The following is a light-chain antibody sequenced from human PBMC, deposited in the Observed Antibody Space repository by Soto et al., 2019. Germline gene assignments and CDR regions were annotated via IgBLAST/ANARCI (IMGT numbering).Light chain of an antibody. V-gene: IGLV4-69*01. Sequence: QAVVTQSPSASASLGASVKLTCTLSSGHSSYGIAWHQQQPEKGPRYLMKLNSDGSHSKGDGIPDRFSGSSSGAERYLTISSLQSEDEADYYCQTWGTGIPVFGGGTQLTVL. CDR3: QTWGTGIPV. J-gene: IGLJ7*01. CDR2: LNSDGSH. CDR1: SGHSSYG.